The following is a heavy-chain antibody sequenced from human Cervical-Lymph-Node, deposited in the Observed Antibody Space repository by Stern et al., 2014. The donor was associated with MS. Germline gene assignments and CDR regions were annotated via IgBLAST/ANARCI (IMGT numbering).Heavy chain of an antibody. CDR1: GYSFTIYY. CDR3: ARHVQGFDY. J-gene: IGHJ4*02. CDR2: IYPYAADT. V-gene: IGHV5-51*01. Sequence: EVQLMQSGAEVKKPGESLKISCKLSGYSFTIYYIAWVRQMPGKGLEWMGVIYPYAADTSYSPSFQGQVTIAAHKSITTAYLHWSSLRASDSAMYYCARHVQGFDYWGQGTLVTVSS.